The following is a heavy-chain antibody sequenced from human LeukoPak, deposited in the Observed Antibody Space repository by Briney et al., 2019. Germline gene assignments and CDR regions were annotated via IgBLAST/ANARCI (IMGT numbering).Heavy chain of an antibody. J-gene: IGHJ6*03. CDR3: ARIWRGGSYFYYYYMDV. CDR2: MNPNSGNT. D-gene: IGHD1-26*01. Sequence: ASVKVSCKASGYTFTSYDINWVRQATGQGLEWMGWMNPNSGNTGYAQKFQGRVTITRNTSISTAYMELSSLRSEDTAVYYCARIWRGGSYFYYYYMDVWGKGTTVTVSS. CDR1: GYTFTSYD. V-gene: IGHV1-8*01.